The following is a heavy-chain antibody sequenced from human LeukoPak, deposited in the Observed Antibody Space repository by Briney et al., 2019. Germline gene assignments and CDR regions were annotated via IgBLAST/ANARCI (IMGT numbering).Heavy chain of an antibody. Sequence: ASVKVSCKASGYTFTGYYMHWVRQAPGQGLEWMGRINPNSGGTNYAQKFQGRVTMTRDTSISTVYMELSRLRSDDTAMYYCARDYGGSCEYYFDYWGQGTLVTVSS. CDR2: INPNSGGT. CDR3: ARDYGGSCEYYFDY. CDR1: GYTFTGYY. J-gene: IGHJ4*02. D-gene: IGHD1-26*01. V-gene: IGHV1-2*06.